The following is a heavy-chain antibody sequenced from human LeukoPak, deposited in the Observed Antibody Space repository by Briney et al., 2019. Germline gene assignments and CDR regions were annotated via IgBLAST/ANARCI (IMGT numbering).Heavy chain of an antibody. J-gene: IGHJ6*03. CDR3: ARGLDSGSWRHYYYYYYMDV. Sequence: SETLSLTCTVSGGSISSSSYYWGWIRQPPGKGLEWIGSIYYSGSTYYNPSRKSRVTISVDTSKNQFSLNLSSVTAADTAVYYCARGLDSGSWRHYYYYYYMDVWGKGTTVTVSS. D-gene: IGHD3-10*01. CDR2: IYYSGST. V-gene: IGHV4-39*07. CDR1: GGSISSSSYY.